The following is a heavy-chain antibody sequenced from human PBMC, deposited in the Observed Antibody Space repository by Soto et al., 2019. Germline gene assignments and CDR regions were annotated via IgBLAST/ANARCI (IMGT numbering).Heavy chain of an antibody. Sequence: SETLSLTCTVSGGSVSSGSYYWSWIRQPPGKGLEWIGYIYYSGSTNYNPSLKSRVTISVDTSKNQFSLKLSSVTAADTAVYYCARVGEYYDSSGYEYFDYWGQGTLVTVSS. V-gene: IGHV4-61*01. J-gene: IGHJ4*02. CDR1: GGSVSSGSYY. CDR3: ARVGEYYDSSGYEYFDY. D-gene: IGHD3-22*01. CDR2: IYYSGST.